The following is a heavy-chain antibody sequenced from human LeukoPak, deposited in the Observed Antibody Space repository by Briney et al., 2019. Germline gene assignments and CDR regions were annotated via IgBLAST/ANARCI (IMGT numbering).Heavy chain of an antibody. Sequence: GGSLRLSCAASGFTFSSYWMHWVRQAPGKGLVWVSRINSDGSSTSYADSVKGRFTISRDNAKNTLYLQMNSLRAEDTAVYYCARDKSYDDVWGSYRWGAFDIWGQGTMVTVSS. V-gene: IGHV3-74*01. CDR3: ARDKSYDDVWGSYRWGAFDI. CDR1: GFTFSSYW. D-gene: IGHD3-16*02. CDR2: INSDGSST. J-gene: IGHJ3*02.